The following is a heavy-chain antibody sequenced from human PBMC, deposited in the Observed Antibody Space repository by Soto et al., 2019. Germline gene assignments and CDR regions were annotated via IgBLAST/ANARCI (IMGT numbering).Heavy chain of an antibody. D-gene: IGHD1-1*01. J-gene: IGHJ6*02. CDR1: GYTFTSYA. CDR3: ALSSRNDDYYYYYGMDV. Sequence: ASVKVSCKASGYTFTSYAMHWVRQAPGHRLEWMGWINAGNGNTKYSQKFQGRVTLTRDTSASTAYMELSSLRSEDTAVYYCALSSRNDDYYYYYGMDVWGQGTTVTVSS. CDR2: INAGNGNT. V-gene: IGHV1-3*01.